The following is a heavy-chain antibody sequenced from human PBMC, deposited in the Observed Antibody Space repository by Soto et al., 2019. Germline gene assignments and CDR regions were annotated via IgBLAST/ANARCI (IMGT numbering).Heavy chain of an antibody. CDR2: INPNSGGT. CDR3: AXDVNCSGGSCYFDAFDI. V-gene: IGHV1-2*02. J-gene: IGHJ3*02. D-gene: IGHD2-15*01. CDR1: GYTLTGYY. Sequence: SSLKVSCKASGYTLTGYYMHWVRQAPGQGLEWMGWINPNSGGTNYAQKFQGRVTMTRDTSISTAYMELSRLRSDDTAVYYCAXDVNCSGGSCYFDAFDIWGQGTMVTVSS.